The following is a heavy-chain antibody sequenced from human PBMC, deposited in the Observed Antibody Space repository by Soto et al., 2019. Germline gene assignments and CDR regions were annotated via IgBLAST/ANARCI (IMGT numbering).Heavy chain of an antibody. CDR3: GRDFDYFDS. CDR2: VYHTGRT. CDR1: GGSFKSGSYY. J-gene: IGHJ4*02. V-gene: IGHV4-61*01. D-gene: IGHD3-3*01. Sequence: QVHLQESGPGLVRPSETLSLTCTVSGGSFKSGSYYWSWIRQPPGKGLEWIGYVYHTGRTDYNPSLKSRVSISMDTSKNQFSLDLDSVTPADTAVYFCGRDFDYFDSWGQGTLVTVS.